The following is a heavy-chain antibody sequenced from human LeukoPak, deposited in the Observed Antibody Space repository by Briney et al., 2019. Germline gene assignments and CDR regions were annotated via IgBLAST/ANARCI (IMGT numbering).Heavy chain of an antibody. J-gene: IGHJ3*02. V-gene: IGHV3-74*01. Sequence: GGSLRLSCAASGFTFTDFWMHWVRQAPGGGLVWVSRVKGDEISTLYADSVKGRFTISRDNAKNTLYLQMNSLRTDDTALYYCATGPYSAFEMWGQGTMVTVSS. CDR1: GFTFTDFW. D-gene: IGHD2-21*01. CDR3: ATGPYSAFEM. CDR2: VKGDEIST.